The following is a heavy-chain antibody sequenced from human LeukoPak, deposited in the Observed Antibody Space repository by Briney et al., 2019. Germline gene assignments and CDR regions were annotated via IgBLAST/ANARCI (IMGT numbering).Heavy chain of an antibody. CDR2: ISSSSSYI. CDR3: ARDGFYSGYETLDY. D-gene: IGHD5-12*01. J-gene: IGHJ4*02. Sequence: GSLRLSCAASGCTFSSYSMNWVRQAPGKGLEWVSSISSSSSYIYCADSVKGRFTISRDNAKNSPYLQMNSLRAEDTAVYYCARDGFYSGYETLDYWGQGTLVTVSS. CDR1: GCTFSSYS. V-gene: IGHV3-21*01.